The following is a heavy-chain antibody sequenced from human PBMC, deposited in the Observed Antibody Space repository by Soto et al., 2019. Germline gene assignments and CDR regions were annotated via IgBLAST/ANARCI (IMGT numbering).Heavy chain of an antibody. Sequence: GGSLRLSCAASGFTFSSYEMNWVRQAPGKGLQWVLYISSSGSTIYYADSMKGRFTISRDNAKNSLYLQMNSLRVEDTAVYYCARGGNDYGDYFFDYWGQGILVSVSS. CDR2: ISSSGSTI. CDR1: GFTFSSYE. V-gene: IGHV3-48*03. D-gene: IGHD4-17*01. CDR3: ARGGNDYGDYFFDY. J-gene: IGHJ4*02.